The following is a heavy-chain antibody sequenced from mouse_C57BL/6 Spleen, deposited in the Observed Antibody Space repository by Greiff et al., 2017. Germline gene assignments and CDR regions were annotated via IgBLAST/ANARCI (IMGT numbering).Heavy chain of an antibody. CDR3: ARRDSGSSHPFDY. D-gene: IGHD1-1*01. CDR1: GYAFSSYW. Sequence: VQRVESGAELVKPGASVKISCKASGYAFSSYWMNWVKQRPGKGLEWIGQIYPGDGDTNYNGKFKGKATLTADKSSSTAYMQLSSLTSEDSAVYFCARRDSGSSHPFDYWGQGTTLTVSS. V-gene: IGHV1-80*01. J-gene: IGHJ2*01. CDR2: IYPGDGDT.